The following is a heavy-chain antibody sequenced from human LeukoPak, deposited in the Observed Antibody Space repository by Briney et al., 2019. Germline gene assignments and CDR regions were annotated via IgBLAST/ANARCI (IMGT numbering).Heavy chain of an antibody. Sequence: PETLSLTCTVSGGSIRSYYWSWIRQPPGKGLEWIAYIYYSGSTNYNPSLKCRVTISVDTSKNQFSLKVTSVTAADTAIYYCARAAYGSTYLFDSWGQGTLVTVSS. D-gene: IGHD6-13*01. V-gene: IGHV4-59*01. CDR1: GGSIRSYY. CDR3: ARAAYGSTYLFDS. CDR2: IYYSGST. J-gene: IGHJ4*02.